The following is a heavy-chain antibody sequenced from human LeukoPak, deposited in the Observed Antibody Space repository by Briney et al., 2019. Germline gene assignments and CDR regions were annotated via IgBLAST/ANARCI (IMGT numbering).Heavy chain of an antibody. J-gene: IGHJ1*01. V-gene: IGHV4-61*02. CDR1: GGSISSGSYY. CDR3: ARPRYCSSTSCYKYFQH. CDR2: IYTSGST. Sequence: SQTLSLTCTVSGGSISSGSYYWSWIRQPAGKGLEWIGRIYTSGSTNYNPSLKSRVTISVDTSKNQFSLKLSSVTAADTAVYYCARPRYCSSTSCYKYFQHWGQGTLVTVSS. D-gene: IGHD2-2*02.